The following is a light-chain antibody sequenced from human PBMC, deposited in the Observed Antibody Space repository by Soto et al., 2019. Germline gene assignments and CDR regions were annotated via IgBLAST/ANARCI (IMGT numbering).Light chain of an antibody. CDR3: QQSRT. J-gene: IGKJ1*01. CDR2: ATS. Sequence: DIPMTQSPSSLSASVGDRVTITCRASQSISSYLNWYQQKPGKAPKLLIYATSSLQSGVPSRFSGSGSGTDFTLTISSLQPEDFATYYCQQSRTFGQGTKVEIK. V-gene: IGKV1-39*01. CDR1: QSISSY.